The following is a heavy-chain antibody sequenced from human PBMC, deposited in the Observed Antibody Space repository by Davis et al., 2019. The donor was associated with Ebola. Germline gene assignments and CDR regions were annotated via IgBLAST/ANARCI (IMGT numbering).Heavy chain of an antibody. D-gene: IGHD3-9*01. J-gene: IGHJ4*02. CDR1: GFTFNTYS. CDR3: VREGYDILTGYRTREFDY. Sequence: GESLKISCVASGFTFNTYSMNWVRQAPGKGLEWVSSIGTSGTYIQYSDSMRGRFTISRDDAKNSLYLHMNSLRAEDTAVYYCVREGYDILTGYRTREFDYWGQGTLVTVSS. V-gene: IGHV3-21*01. CDR2: IGTSGTYI.